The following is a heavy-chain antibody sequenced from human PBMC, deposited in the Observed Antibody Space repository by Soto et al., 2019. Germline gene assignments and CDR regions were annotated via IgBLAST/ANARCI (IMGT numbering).Heavy chain of an antibody. CDR1: GFTFSSYA. D-gene: IGHD2-15*01. J-gene: IGHJ4*02. Sequence: EVQLLESGGGLVQPGGSLRLSCAASGFTFSSYAMSWVRQAPGKGLEWVAAISGSGGSTYYADSVKGRFTISRDNSKNTLYLQMNSLRAEDTAVYYCATSPARYCSGGSCYRFAYWGQGTLVTVSS. CDR3: ATSPARYCSGGSCYRFAY. CDR2: ISGSGGST. V-gene: IGHV3-23*01.